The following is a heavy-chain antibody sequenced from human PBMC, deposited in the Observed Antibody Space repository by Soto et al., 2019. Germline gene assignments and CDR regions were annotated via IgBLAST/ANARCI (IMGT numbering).Heavy chain of an antibody. J-gene: IGHJ5*02. D-gene: IGHD2-2*01. V-gene: IGHV1-2*02. CDR3: ARGTSYKDGWFDP. Sequence: GASVKVSCKASGDTFTANYVHWVRQSPGQGLEWMGWINPRSGDTDYAQKFQGRVTMTRDTSISTVYMELTRLRYDDTAMYYCARGTSYKDGWFDPWGQGTLVTVSS. CDR1: GDTFTANY. CDR2: INPRSGDT.